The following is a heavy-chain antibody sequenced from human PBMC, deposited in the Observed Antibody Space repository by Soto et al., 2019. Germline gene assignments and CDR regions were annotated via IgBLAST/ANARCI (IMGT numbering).Heavy chain of an antibody. CDR2: IYYSGST. D-gene: IGHD2-8*01. J-gene: IGHJ5*02. V-gene: IGHV4-31*03. Sequence: QVQLQESGPGLVKPSQTLSLTCTVSGGSISSGGYYWSWIRQHPGKGLEWIGYIYYSGSTYYNPSLKSRVTLSVDTSKNQFSLKLSSVTAADTAVYYCARAKWLPSNWFDPWGQGTLVTVSS. CDR3: ARAKWLPSNWFDP. CDR1: GGSISSGGYY.